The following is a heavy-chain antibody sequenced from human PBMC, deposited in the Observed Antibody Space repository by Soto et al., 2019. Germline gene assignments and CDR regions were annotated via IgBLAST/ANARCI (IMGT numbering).Heavy chain of an antibody. CDR2: ISATGKN. CDR1: GGSITDYS. Sequence: QVQLQESGPGRVKPSETLSLTCSVSGGSITDYSWNWIRQSAGKGLEWIGRISATGKNQVNPSLPGPVNQVPDTFQNQFSLEPASVARADPAGDLFGVERGGNRKYRTYRGQGTLVTVSS. V-gene: IGHV4-4*07. J-gene: IGHJ4*02. D-gene: IGHD3-3*01. CDR3: GVERGGNRKYRTY.